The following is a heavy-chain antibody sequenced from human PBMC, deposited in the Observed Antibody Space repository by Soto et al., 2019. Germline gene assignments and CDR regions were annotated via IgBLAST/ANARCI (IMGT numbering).Heavy chain of an antibody. CDR2: ISSSGSTI. Sequence: GGSLRLSCAASGFTFSDYYMSWIRQAPGKGLEWVSYISSSGSTIYYADSVKGRFTISRDNAKNSLYLQMNSLRAEDTAVYYCARVQIVVVIRNLHWGQGTLVTVSS. J-gene: IGHJ4*02. D-gene: IGHD2-21*01. CDR1: GFTFSDYY. V-gene: IGHV3-11*01. CDR3: ARVQIVVVIRNLH.